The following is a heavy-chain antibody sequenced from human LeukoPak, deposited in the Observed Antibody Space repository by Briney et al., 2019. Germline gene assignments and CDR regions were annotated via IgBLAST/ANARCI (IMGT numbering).Heavy chain of an antibody. D-gene: IGHD2-21*01. CDR2: IQNDASTR. CDR3: ARELSQIVWGGLDY. CDR1: GFIFSHYG. Sequence: GRSLRLSCTACGFIFSHYGMHWVRQAPGKGLEWVAVIQNDASTRNYVDSVKGRFTISRDNSENTVFLQMDSLRVEDTAVYYCARELSQIVWGGLDYGGQGTLVSVSS. V-gene: IGHV3-33*05. J-gene: IGHJ4*02.